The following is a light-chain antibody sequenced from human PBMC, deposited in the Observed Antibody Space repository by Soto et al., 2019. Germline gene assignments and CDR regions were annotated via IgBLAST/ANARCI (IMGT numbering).Light chain of an antibody. CDR2: GAS. CDR1: QSVSSGY. J-gene: IGKJ1*01. CDR3: QQDGSSPWT. V-gene: IGKV3-20*01. Sequence: EIVLTQSPGTLSLSPGERATLSCRASQSVSSGYLAWYQQKPGQAPRPLIYGASSRAIGIPDRFSGSGSGTDFTLTISRLEPEDFAVYYCQQDGSSPWTFGQGTKV.